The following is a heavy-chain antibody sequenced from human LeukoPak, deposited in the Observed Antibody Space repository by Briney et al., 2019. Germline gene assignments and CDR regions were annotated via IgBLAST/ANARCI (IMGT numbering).Heavy chain of an antibody. V-gene: IGHV1-69*13. CDR3: ARSYIQTPRGAFDI. CDR1: GYTFTSYA. J-gene: IGHJ3*02. CDR2: IIPIFGTA. Sequence: SVKVSCKASGYTFTSYAISWVRQAPGQGLEWMGGIIPIFGTANYAQKFQGRVTITADESTSTAYMELSSLRSEDTAVYYCARSYIQTPRGAFDIWGQGTMVTVSS.